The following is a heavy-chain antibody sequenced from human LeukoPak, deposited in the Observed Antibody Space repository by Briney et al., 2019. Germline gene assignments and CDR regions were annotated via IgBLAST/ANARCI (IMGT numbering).Heavy chain of an antibody. J-gene: IGHJ4*02. CDR2: IYPGDSDN. Sequence: PGESLKISCKGSGYSFTSYWIDWVRQMPGKGLEWMGIIYPGDSDNRYSPSFQGQVTISSDKSISTAYLQWSSLKASDTAMYYCARRGYCSSTSCFGQDYWGQGTLVTVSS. CDR3: ARRGYCSSTSCFGQDY. D-gene: IGHD2-2*01. V-gene: IGHV5-51*01. CDR1: GYSFTSYW.